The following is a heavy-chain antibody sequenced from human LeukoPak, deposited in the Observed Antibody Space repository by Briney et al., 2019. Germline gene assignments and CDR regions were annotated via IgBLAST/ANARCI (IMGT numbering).Heavy chain of an antibody. V-gene: IGHV4-59*01. J-gene: IGHJ5*02. Sequence: SETLPLTCTVSGGSISSYYWSWIRQPPGKGLEWIGYIYYSGSTNYNPSLKSRVTISVDTSKNQFSLKLSSVTAADTAVYYCARDIENYDFWSGYWFDPWGQGTLVTVSS. CDR2: IYYSGST. CDR3: ARDIENYDFWSGYWFDP. CDR1: GGSISSYY. D-gene: IGHD3-3*01.